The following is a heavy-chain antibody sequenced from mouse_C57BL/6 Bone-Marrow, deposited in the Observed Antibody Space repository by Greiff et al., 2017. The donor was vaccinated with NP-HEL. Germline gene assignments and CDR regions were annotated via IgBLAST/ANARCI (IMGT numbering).Heavy chain of an antibody. CDR2: ISDGGSYT. Sequence: EVNVVESGGGLVKPGGSLKLSCAASGFTFSSYAMSWVRQTPEKRLEWVATISDGGSYTYYPDNVKGRFTISRDNAKNNLYLQMSHLKSEDTAMYYCARFITTVGMDYWGQGTSVTVSS. J-gene: IGHJ4*01. CDR3: ARFITTVGMDY. CDR1: GFTFSSYA. V-gene: IGHV5-4*03. D-gene: IGHD1-1*01.